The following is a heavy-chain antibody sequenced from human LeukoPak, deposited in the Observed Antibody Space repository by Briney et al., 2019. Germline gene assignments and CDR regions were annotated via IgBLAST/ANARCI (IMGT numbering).Heavy chain of an antibody. Sequence: SETLSLTCTVSGGSVSSGSYYWSWIRQPPGKGLEWIGEINHSGSTNYNPSLKSRVTISVDTSKNQFSLKLSSVTAADTAVYYCAKYNWNDSAFDIWGQGTMVTVSS. CDR3: AKYNWNDSAFDI. CDR2: INHSGST. J-gene: IGHJ3*02. D-gene: IGHD1-1*01. CDR1: GGSVSSGSYY. V-gene: IGHV4-61*01.